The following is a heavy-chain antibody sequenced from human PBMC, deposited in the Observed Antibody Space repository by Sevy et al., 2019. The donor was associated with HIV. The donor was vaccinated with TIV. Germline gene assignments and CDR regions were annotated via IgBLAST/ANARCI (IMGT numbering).Heavy chain of an antibody. Sequence: ASVKVSCKASGYTFTGYSIYWVRQAPGQGLAWMGWINPNSGDTNYAQKFQGRVTMTRDTSISTAYMELSRLRSDDTAMYYCARVVDYGSGTFKDYWGQGTLVTVSS. CDR3: ARVVDYGSGTFKDY. D-gene: IGHD3-10*01. J-gene: IGHJ4*02. V-gene: IGHV1-2*02. CDR1: GYTFTGYS. CDR2: INPNSGDT.